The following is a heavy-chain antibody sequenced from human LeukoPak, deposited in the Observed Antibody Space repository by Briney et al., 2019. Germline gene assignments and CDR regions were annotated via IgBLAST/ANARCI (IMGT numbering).Heavy chain of an antibody. D-gene: IGHD4-11*01. J-gene: IGHJ5*02. Sequence: SETLSLTCTVSGGSISSYYWSWIRQPPGKGLEWIGEINHSGSTNYNPSLKSRVTISVDTSKNQFSLKLSSVTAAGTAVYYCARYYSNSWFDPWGQGTLVTVSS. CDR1: GGSISSYY. CDR3: ARYYSNSWFDP. V-gene: IGHV4-34*01. CDR2: INHSGST.